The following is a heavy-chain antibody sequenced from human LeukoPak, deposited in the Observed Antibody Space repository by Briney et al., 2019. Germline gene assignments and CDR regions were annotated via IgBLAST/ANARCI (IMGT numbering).Heavy chain of an antibody. J-gene: IGHJ5*02. CDR2: ISSSSGYI. CDR3: ARDGESSSERFAP. D-gene: IGHD6-6*01. V-gene: IGHV3-21*01. CDR1: GVTFSSYS. Sequence: WGSLRLSCAASGVTFSSYSMNGVRQAPGEGVEGVSSISSSSGYIYYADSVKGRFTISTDNAKNSLYLQMNSLRAEDPAVYYCARDGESSSERFAPWGQGTLVTVSS.